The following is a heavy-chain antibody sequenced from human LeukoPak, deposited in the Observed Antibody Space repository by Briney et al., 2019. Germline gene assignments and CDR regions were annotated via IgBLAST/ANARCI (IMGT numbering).Heavy chain of an antibody. J-gene: IGHJ3*02. V-gene: IGHV3-53*01. D-gene: IGHD5-24*01. CDR3: VSQKWLYAFDI. CDR1: GLTVNSNC. CDR2: IYSDGAT. Sequence: PGGSLRLSCVASGLTVNSNCMSWVRQAPGKGLEWVSAIYSDGATYYADSVKGRFTVSRDDSKNTLYLQMYRLRAEDTAMYYCVSQKWLYAFDIWGQGTMVTVSS.